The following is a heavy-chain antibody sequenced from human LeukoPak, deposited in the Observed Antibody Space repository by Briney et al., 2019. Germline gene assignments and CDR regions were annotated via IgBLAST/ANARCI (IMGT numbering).Heavy chain of an antibody. CDR2: ISGSGGST. CDR3: AKDLGLWGSSSDNY. D-gene: IGHD6-6*01. CDR1: GFTFSSYA. V-gene: IGHV3-23*01. J-gene: IGHJ4*02. Sequence: GGSLRLSCAASGFTFSSYAMSWVRQAPGKGLEWVSVISGSGGSTYYAHSVKGRFTISRDNSKNTLRLQMNSLRAEDTAVYYCAKDLGLWGSSSDNYWGQGTLVTVSS.